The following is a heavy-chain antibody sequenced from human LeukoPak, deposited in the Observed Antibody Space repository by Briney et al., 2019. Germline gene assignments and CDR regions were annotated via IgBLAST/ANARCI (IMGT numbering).Heavy chain of an antibody. D-gene: IGHD3-10*01. CDR2: IYWDEDK. V-gene: IGHV2-5*02. J-gene: IGHJ4*02. Sequence: SGPTLVNPTQTLTLTCTFSGFSLSTRGVGVGWIRQPPGKALGLLAIIYWDEDKRYSPFLKSRLTITNDTSKQQVVLTMTNMDPVYTATYYCAHSMVRGVYFDHWGQGTLVTGSS. CDR1: GFSLSTRGVG. CDR3: AHSMVRGVYFDH.